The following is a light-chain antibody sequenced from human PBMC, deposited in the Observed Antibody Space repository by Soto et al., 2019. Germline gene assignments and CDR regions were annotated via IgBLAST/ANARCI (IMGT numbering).Light chain of an antibody. CDR3: CSYAGSYF. Sequence: QSVLTQPRSVSGSPGQSVTISCTGTSSDVGGYNYVSWYQQHPGKAPKLMIYDVSKRPSGVPDRFSGSKSGNTASLTISGLQAEDEADYYCCSYAGSYFFGTGTKVTAL. V-gene: IGLV2-11*01. CDR1: SSDVGGYNY. J-gene: IGLJ1*01. CDR2: DVS.